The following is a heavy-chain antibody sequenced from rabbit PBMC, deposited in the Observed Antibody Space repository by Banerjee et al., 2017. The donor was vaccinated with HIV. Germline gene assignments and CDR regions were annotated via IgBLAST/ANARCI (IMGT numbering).Heavy chain of an antibody. CDR3: ARYTIGWGGCFNL. V-gene: IGHV1S45*01. Sequence: QEQLVESGGGLVQPEGSLTLTCTASGVSFSGSSYMCWVRQAPGKGLEWIGCIELGSSGFTYFASWAKGRFTITKTSSTTVTLQMTSLTAADTATYFCARYTIGWGGCFNLWGPGTLVTVS. D-gene: IGHD4-1*01. J-gene: IGHJ4*01. CDR1: GVSFSGSSY. CDR2: IELGSSGFT.